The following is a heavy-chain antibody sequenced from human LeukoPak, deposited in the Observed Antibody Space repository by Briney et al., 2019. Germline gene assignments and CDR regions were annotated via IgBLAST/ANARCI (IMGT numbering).Heavy chain of an antibody. V-gene: IGHV1-2*02. CDR2: INPNSGGT. CDR3: LRGRKDY. D-gene: IGHD1-14*01. CDR1: GYTFTGYY. Sequence: ASVKVSCKASGYTFTGYYMHWVRQAPGQGLEWMGWINPNSGGTNYAQQFQGRATMTRDTSISTAYMALSRLRSDDTAVYYCLRGRKDYWGQGTLVTASS. J-gene: IGHJ4*02.